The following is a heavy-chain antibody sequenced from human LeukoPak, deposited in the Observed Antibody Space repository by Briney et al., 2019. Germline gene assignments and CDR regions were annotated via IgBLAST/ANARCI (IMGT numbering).Heavy chain of an antibody. J-gene: IGHJ6*01. Sequence: ASVKVSCKSSGCTFTSYYMHWVRQAPGQGLEWMGIINPSGGSTSYAQKCQGRVTMTRDPSTSTVYMELSSLRSENTAVYYCARRSGYDFPYYYYGMDVWGQGTTVTVSS. CDR2: INPSGGST. D-gene: IGHD5-12*01. V-gene: IGHV1-46*01. CDR1: GCTFTSYY. CDR3: ARRSGYDFPYYYYGMDV.